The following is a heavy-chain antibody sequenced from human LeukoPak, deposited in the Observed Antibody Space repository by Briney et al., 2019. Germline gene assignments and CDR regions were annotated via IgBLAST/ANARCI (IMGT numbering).Heavy chain of an antibody. Sequence: ASVKVSCKASGYTFTSYDINWVRQATGQGLEWMGWMNPNSGNTGYAQKFQGRVTMTRNTSISTAYMELSSLRSEDTAVYYCARVLAAAGYIYYYYMDVWGKGTTVTVSS. CDR1: GYTFTSYD. D-gene: IGHD6-13*01. CDR3: ARVLAAAGYIYYYYMDV. V-gene: IGHV1-8*01. J-gene: IGHJ6*03. CDR2: MNPNSGNT.